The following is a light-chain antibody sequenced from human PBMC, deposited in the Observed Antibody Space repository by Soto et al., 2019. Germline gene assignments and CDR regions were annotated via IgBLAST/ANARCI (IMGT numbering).Light chain of an antibody. V-gene: IGLV2-8*01. J-gene: IGLJ2*01. CDR1: RSDVGNYNS. CDR2: EVS. CDR3: SSYAGSDKVI. Sequence: QSALTQPPSASGSPGQSVTISCTGTRSDVGNYNSVSWYQQHPGKAPKLIIYEVSKRPSGVPDRFSGSKSGNTASLTVSAFQAEDEADYYCSSYAGSDKVIFGGGTKLTVL.